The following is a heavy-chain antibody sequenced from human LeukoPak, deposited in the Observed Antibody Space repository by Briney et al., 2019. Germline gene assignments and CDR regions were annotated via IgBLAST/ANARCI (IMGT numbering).Heavy chain of an antibody. D-gene: IGHD2-15*01. CDR2: ISWNSGSI. V-gene: IGHV3-9*01. Sequence: GGSLRLSCAASGFTFDDYAMHWVRQAPGKGLEWVSGISWNSGSIGYADSVKGRFTISRDNAKNSLYLQMNSLRAEDTALYYCAKARGYCSGGSCYSNAFDIWGQGTMVTVSS. CDR1: GFTFDDYA. CDR3: AKARGYCSGGSCYSNAFDI. J-gene: IGHJ3*02.